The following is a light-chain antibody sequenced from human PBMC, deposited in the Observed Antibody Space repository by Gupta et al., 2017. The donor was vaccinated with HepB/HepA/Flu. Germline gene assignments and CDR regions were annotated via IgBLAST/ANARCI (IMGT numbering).Light chain of an antibody. CDR2: EVT. CDR3: CSDGGRSNWV. CDR1: SSDVGSHDV. J-gene: IGLJ3*02. Sequence: QSPLPPPASVPRSPRQAMTISCTGTSSDVGSHDVVSWYQRHRGKAPKLMIYEVTKRPSGVSYRFSGSKAANTASLTISGHQDEDEADYFRCSDGGRSNWVFGGGTKLTVL. V-gene: IGLV2-23*02.